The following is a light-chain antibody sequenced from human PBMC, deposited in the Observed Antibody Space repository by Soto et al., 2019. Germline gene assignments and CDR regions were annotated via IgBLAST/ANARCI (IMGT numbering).Light chain of an antibody. V-gene: IGKV1-5*03. CDR3: QQYKSYSQA. J-gene: IGKJ1*01. CDR1: QTISSW. CDR2: KAS. Sequence: DIQMTQSPSTLSASIGDRVTITCRASQTISSWLAWYQQKPGKAPKLLIYKASTLKSGVPSRFSGSGSGTDFTLAISSLQPDDFATYYCQQYKSYSQAFGQGTKVELK.